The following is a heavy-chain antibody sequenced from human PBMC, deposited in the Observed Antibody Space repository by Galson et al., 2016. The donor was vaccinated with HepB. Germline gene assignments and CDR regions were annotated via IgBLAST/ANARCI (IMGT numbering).Heavy chain of an antibody. D-gene: IGHD6-25*01. Sequence: QPAGKGLEWIGSVYYSGDSYYNPSLKPRVTISVDTSRDQFSLRLTSVTAADTAVYYCARQGSSSAFDVWGLGTLVTVSS. CDR2: VYYSGDS. J-gene: IGHJ5*02. CDR3: ARQGSSSAFDV. V-gene: IGHV4-39*01.